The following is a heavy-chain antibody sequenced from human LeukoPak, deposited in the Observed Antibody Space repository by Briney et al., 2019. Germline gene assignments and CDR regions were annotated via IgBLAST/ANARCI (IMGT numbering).Heavy chain of an antibody. V-gene: IGHV4-34*01. D-gene: IGHD2-2*01. Sequence: SETLSLTCAVYGGSFSGYYWSWIRQPPGKGLEWIGEINHSGSTNYNPSLKSRVTISVDTSKNQFSLKLSSVTAADTAVYYCARAYCSSTSCYRYYGMDVWGQGTTVTVS. CDR3: ARAYCSSTSCYRYYGMDV. CDR1: GGSFSGYY. J-gene: IGHJ6*02. CDR2: INHSGST.